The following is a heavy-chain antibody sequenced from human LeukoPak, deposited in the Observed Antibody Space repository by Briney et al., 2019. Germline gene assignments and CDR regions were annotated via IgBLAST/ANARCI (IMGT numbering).Heavy chain of an antibody. CDR3: ARDQEGFDY. V-gene: IGHV1-46*01. CDR2: IYPRDGST. Sequence: ASVKVSCKASGYTFTSNYIHWVRQAPGQGLEWMGMIYPRDGSTSYAQKFQGRVTVTRDTSTSTVHMELSGLRPEDTAVYYCARDQEGFDYWGQGTLVTVSS. J-gene: IGHJ4*02. CDR1: GYTFTSNY.